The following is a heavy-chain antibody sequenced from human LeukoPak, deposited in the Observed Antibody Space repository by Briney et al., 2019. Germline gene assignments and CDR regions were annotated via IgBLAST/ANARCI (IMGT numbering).Heavy chain of an antibody. CDR3: ARHTDYYDSSGYYYFFDY. Sequence: GESLKISCKGSGYSFTSYWISWVRQMPGKGLEWMGRIDPSDSYTNYSPSFQGHVTTSADKSISTAYLQWSSLKASDTAMYYCARHTDYYDSSGYYYFFDYWGQGTLVTVSS. D-gene: IGHD3-22*01. CDR2: IDPSDSYT. CDR1: GYSFTSYW. V-gene: IGHV5-10-1*01. J-gene: IGHJ4*02.